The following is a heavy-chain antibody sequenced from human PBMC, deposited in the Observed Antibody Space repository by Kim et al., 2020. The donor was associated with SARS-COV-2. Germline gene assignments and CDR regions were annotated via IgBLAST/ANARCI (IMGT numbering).Heavy chain of an antibody. D-gene: IGHD3-3*01. V-gene: IGHV3-11*01. CDR3: VREGARYPFLAPKFDF. CDR1: GFTFSDYY. J-gene: IGHJ4*02. CDR2: ISSIGSTI. Sequence: GGSLRLSCAASGFTFSDYYMTWIRQAPGKGLEWVAYISSIGSTIFYADSVKGRFTISRDNAENSLSLQMNSLRAEDTAVYYCVREGARYPFLAPKFDFWGQGMPVTVSA.